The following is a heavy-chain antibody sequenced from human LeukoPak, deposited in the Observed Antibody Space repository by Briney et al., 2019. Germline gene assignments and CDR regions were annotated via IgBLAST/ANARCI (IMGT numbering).Heavy chain of an antibody. CDR3: AKTPSGVAVTRNFLDY. J-gene: IGHJ4*02. CDR2: ISSSSSYI. Sequence: PGGSLRLSCAASGFTFSSYSMNWVRQAPGKGLEWVSSISSSSSYIYYAVSLKGRFTISRDNAKNSLYLQMNSLRAEDTAVYYCAKTPSGVAVTRNFLDYWGQGTLVTVSS. D-gene: IGHD2-21*02. CDR1: GFTFSSYS. V-gene: IGHV3-21*04.